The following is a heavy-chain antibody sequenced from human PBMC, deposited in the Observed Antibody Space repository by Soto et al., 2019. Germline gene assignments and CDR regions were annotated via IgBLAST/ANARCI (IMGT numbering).Heavy chain of an antibody. J-gene: IGHJ5*02. V-gene: IGHV3-30*03. Sequence: QVQLVESGGGVVQPGRSLRLSCAASGFTFSSYGMHWVRQAPGKGLEWVAVISYDGSNKYYADSVKGRFTISRDNSKNALYLQMNSLRAEDTAVYYCATLIGYYYDSSGDQPPWFDPWGQGTLVTVSS. D-gene: IGHD3-22*01. CDR3: ATLIGYYYDSSGDQPPWFDP. CDR2: ISYDGSNK. CDR1: GFTFSSYG.